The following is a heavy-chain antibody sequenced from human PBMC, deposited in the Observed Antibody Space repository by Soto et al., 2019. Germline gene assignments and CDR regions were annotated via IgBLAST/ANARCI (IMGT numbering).Heavy chain of an antibody. D-gene: IGHD2-21*01. CDR1: GGSISSGYYY. J-gene: IGHJ6*02. CDR3: ASYSIYGMDV. CDR2: ISYSGNT. Sequence: PSETLSLTCSVSGGSISSGYYYWSWIRQPPGKGLEWIGNISYSGNTYYNPSLKSRLIISIDTSKNQLSLKVGSVTAADTGVYYCASYSIYGMDVWGQGTTVNVSS. V-gene: IGHV4-30-4*01.